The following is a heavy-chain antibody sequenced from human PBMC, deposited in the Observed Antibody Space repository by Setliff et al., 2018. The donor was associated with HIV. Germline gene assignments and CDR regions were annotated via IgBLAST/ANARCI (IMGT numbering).Heavy chain of an antibody. V-gene: IGHV1-69-2*01. J-gene: IGHJ4*02. CDR1: GYTFTNYF. Sequence: ASVKVSCKASGYTFTNYFMHWVRQAPGEGLEWVGRVDPEDGETRYAMKFQGSVTISADTSTDTTYLSLTSLRSQDTAVCYCATVRIVGATEFDYWGQGTVVTVSS. CDR3: ATVRIVGATEFDY. D-gene: IGHD1-26*01. CDR2: VDPEDGET.